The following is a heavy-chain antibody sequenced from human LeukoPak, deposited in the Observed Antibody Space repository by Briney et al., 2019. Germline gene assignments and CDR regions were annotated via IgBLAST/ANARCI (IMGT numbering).Heavy chain of an antibody. J-gene: IGHJ4*02. Sequence: GGSLRLSCAASGFSFSMYSMSWIRQAPGKGLEWVSVISDNGAVTFYGDSVKGRFTISRDNSKNTLYLQMSSLRAEDTAVYYCASRLGGSYFFWGQGTLVTVSS. CDR2: ISDNGAVT. CDR1: GFSFSMYS. CDR3: ASRLGGSYFF. D-gene: IGHD1-26*01. V-gene: IGHV3-23*01.